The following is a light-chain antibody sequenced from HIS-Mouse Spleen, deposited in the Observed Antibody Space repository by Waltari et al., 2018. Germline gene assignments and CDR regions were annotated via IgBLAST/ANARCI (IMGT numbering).Light chain of an antibody. CDR1: NLGSKR. CDR2: DDS. Sequence: SYVLTQPPSVSVAPGKTARLTCGGNNLGSKRVHWYQQKPGQAPVLVVYDDSARPSGIPERFSGSNSGNTATLTISRVEAGDEADYYCQVWDSSSDHVVFGGGTKLTVL. J-gene: IGLJ2*01. V-gene: IGLV3-21*03. CDR3: QVWDSSSDHVV.